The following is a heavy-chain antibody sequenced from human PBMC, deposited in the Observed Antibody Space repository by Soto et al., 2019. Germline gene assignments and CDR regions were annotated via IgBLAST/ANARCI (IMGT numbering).Heavy chain of an antibody. Sequence: GESLKISCRGSGYSCSSYWIGWVRQMPGKGLEWMGIIYVGDSDTRYSPSFQGQVTISADKSISTAYLQWSSLKASDTAMYYCARPGEATNRAPFDYWGQGTLVTVPQ. CDR3: ARPGEATNRAPFDY. V-gene: IGHV5-51*01. CDR2: IYVGDSDT. CDR1: GYSCSSYW. J-gene: IGHJ4*02. D-gene: IGHD2-8*01.